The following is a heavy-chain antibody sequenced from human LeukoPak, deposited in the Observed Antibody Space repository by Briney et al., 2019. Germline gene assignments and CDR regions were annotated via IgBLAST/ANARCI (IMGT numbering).Heavy chain of an antibody. Sequence: GRSLRLSCAASGFNFVDYAMHWVRQVPGKGLEWVSGISYNSGTIVYADSVKGRFTISRDNAKNSLFLQMNSLKPEDTAVYYCARVAEAAAFDSWGQGTLVTVSS. CDR2: ISYNSGTI. CDR3: ARVAEAAAFDS. V-gene: IGHV3-9*01. CDR1: GFNFVDYA. J-gene: IGHJ4*02. D-gene: IGHD6-13*01.